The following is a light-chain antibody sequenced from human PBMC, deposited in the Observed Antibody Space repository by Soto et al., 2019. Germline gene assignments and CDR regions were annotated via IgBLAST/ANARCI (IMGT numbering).Light chain of an antibody. J-gene: IGLJ3*02. Sequence: QSALTQPASVSGSPGQSLTISCTGSSTDVGNSKFVSWYQLHPGQAPKLMIYEGTKRPSGTSNRFSGSYSGNMASLTISGLQTEDEADYYCCSHAGTYTLVFGGGTKVTVL. CDR2: EGT. V-gene: IGLV2-23*01. CDR3: CSHAGTYTLV. CDR1: STDVGNSKF.